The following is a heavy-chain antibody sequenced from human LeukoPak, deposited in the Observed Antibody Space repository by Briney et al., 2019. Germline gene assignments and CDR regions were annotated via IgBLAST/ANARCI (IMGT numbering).Heavy chain of an antibody. CDR3: AKTGRIVATPAYMDV. D-gene: IGHD5-12*01. CDR1: GFTFSSYA. Sequence: GGSLRLSCAASGFTFSSYAMSWVRQAPGKGLEWVSAISGSGGSTYYADSVKDRFTISRDNSKNTLYLQMNSLRAEDTAVYYCAKTGRIVATPAYMDVWGKGTTVTVSS. V-gene: IGHV3-23*01. J-gene: IGHJ6*03. CDR2: ISGSGGST.